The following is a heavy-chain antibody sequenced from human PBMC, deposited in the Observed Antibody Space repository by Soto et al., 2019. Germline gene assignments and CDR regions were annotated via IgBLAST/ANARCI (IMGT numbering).Heavy chain of an antibody. CDR1: GFTFSSYW. CDR3: ARDNWNSY. V-gene: IGHV3-74*01. D-gene: IGHD1-7*01. Sequence: GGSLRHSCASSGFTFSSYWMHWVRQAPGKGLMWVSRIHNDGSTTRYADSVKGRFTISRDNAKNTLYLQMSSLRVEDTAVYYCARDNWNSYWGQGTLVTVSS. CDR2: IHNDGSTT. J-gene: IGHJ4*01.